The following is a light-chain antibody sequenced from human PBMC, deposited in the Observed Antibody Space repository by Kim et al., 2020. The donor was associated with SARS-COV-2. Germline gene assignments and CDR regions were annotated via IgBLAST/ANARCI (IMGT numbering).Light chain of an antibody. V-gene: IGLV3-9*01. CDR2: RDK. J-gene: IGLJ2*01. CDR1: NSENKN. CDR3: QVWDSRAVV. Sequence: SVALGQTATIPCGGNNSENKNVHWYHQRPGQAPVLVMYRDKKRPSGIPERLSGSNSGDMATLTISRVEAGDEGEYYCQVWDSRAVVFGGGTQLTVL.